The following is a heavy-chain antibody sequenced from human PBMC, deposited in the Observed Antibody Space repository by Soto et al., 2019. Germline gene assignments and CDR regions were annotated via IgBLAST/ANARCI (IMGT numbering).Heavy chain of an antibody. Sequence: VASVKVSCKASGGTFSSYAISWVRQAPGQGLEWMGGIIPIFGTANYAQKFQGRVTITADESTSTAYMELSSLRSEDTAVYYCARDHEIVVVVAATPSPTSWFDPWGQGTLVTVSS. D-gene: IGHD2-15*01. CDR3: ARDHEIVVVVAATPSPTSWFDP. CDR1: GGTFSSYA. V-gene: IGHV1-69*13. J-gene: IGHJ5*02. CDR2: IIPIFGTA.